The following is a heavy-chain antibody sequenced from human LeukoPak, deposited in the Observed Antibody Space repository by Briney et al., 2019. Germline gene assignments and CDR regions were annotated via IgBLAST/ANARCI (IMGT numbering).Heavy chain of an antibody. Sequence: GGSLRLSCAASGFTFSSYGMHWARQAPGKGLEWVAVISYDGSNKYYADSVKGRFTISRDNSKNTLYLQMNSLRAEDTAVYYCAKSRCSTSCYGIDYFDYWGQGTLVTVSS. V-gene: IGHV3-30*18. CDR1: GFTFSSYG. CDR2: ISYDGSNK. J-gene: IGHJ4*02. CDR3: AKSRCSTSCYGIDYFDY. D-gene: IGHD2-2*01.